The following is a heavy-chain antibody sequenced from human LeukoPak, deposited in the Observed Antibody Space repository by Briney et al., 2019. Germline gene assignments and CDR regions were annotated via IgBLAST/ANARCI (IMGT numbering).Heavy chain of an antibody. CDR1: GFTFSSYG. V-gene: IGHV3-30*18. D-gene: IGHD4-17*01. Sequence: GRSLRLSCVASGFTFSSYGMHWVRQAPGKGLEWVAVISYDGNDKYYAGSVKGRFTISRDNSKITVYLQMNSLKAEDTAVYYCAKELYNYGDYGAEGLDVGGQGTTVTVS. J-gene: IGHJ6*02. CDR2: ISYDGNDK. CDR3: AKELYNYGDYGAEGLDV.